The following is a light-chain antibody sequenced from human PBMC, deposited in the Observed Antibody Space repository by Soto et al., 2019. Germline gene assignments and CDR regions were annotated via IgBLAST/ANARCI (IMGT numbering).Light chain of an antibody. CDR2: DAS. Sequence: EIVKTQCPATLSVSPGERAPLSCRASQSVSSNYVACYQQTTGQAPRLLIYDASNRATGIPARLSGSGSGKDFTLTISSLETEDFAVYYCQQRSNWPQEVTFGQGTRLEIK. J-gene: IGKJ5*01. CDR1: QSVSSN. CDR3: QQRSNWPQEVT. V-gene: IGKV3-11*01.